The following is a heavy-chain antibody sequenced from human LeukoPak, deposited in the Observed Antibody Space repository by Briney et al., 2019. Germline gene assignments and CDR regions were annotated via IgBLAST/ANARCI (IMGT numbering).Heavy chain of an antibody. CDR3: ARHLAYSSSSTFDI. J-gene: IGHJ3*02. Sequence: PSETLSLTCTVSGGSISSSSYYWGWIRQPPGKGLEWIGSIYSSGSAYYNPSLKSRVTISVDTSKNQFSLKLSSVTAAYAAVYYCARHLAYSSSSTFDIWGQGTMVTVSS. D-gene: IGHD6-6*01. V-gene: IGHV4-39*01. CDR1: GGSISSSSYY. CDR2: IYSSGSA.